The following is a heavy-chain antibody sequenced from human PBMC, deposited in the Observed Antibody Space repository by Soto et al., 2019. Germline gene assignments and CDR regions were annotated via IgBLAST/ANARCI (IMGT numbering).Heavy chain of an antibody. CDR1: GVSISSYY. V-gene: IGHV4-59*01. CDR2: IYDTGISGYTPST. Sequence: LSLTCTVSGVSISSYYCSWIRRPPVNGLEWIAYIYDTGISGYTPSTSYNPSLKSRVTMSVDTSKSQFSLKLTSVTAADTAVYYCARGEDAFFYYGLDVWGQGITVTVSS. J-gene: IGHJ6*02. CDR3: ARGEDAFFYYGLDV.